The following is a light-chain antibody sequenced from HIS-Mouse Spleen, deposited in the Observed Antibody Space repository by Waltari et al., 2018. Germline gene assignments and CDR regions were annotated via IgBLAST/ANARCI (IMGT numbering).Light chain of an antibody. V-gene: IGLV3-10*01. CDR3: YSTDSSGNHRV. CDR2: EDS. J-gene: IGLJ2*01. CDR1: ALPKKY. Sequence: SYELTQPPSVSVSPGQTARTTSSGGALPKKYAYWYQQKSVQAPVLVIYEDSKRPPGIPERFSGSSSGTMATLTISGAQVEDEADYYCYSTDSSGNHRVFGGGTKLTVL.